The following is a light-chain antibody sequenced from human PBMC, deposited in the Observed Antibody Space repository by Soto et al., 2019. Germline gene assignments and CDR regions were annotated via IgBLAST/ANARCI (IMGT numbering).Light chain of an antibody. V-gene: IGKV1-5*01. CDR1: QSISGW. CDR2: DAS. CDR3: QQYNSYSPT. Sequence: DIQMTQSPSTLSASVGDRVTITCRASQSISGWLAWYQQKPGKAPKLLIFDASRLETGVPSRFSGSGSGTEFTLTISSLQPDDFATYYCQQYNSYSPTFGQGTKVELK. J-gene: IGKJ1*01.